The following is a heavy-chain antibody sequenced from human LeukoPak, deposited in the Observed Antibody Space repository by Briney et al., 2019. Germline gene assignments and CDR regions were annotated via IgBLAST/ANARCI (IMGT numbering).Heavy chain of an antibody. CDR3: ARVFRFGVFDY. CDR2: IYYSGST. V-gene: IGHV4-59*01. Sequence: SETLSLTCTVSGGSISSYYWSWLRQPPGKGLEWIGYIYYSGSTNYNPSLKSRVTISVDTSKNQFSLKLSSVTAADTAVYYCARVFRFGVFDYWGQGTLVTVSS. CDR1: GGSISSYY. D-gene: IGHD3-10*01. J-gene: IGHJ4*02.